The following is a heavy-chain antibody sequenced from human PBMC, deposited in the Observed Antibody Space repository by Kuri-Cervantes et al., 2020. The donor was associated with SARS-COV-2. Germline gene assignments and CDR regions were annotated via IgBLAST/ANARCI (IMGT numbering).Heavy chain of an antibody. CDR1: GFTFSSYS. D-gene: IGHD2-15*01. Sequence: ETLSLTCAASGFTFSSYSMNWVRQAPGKGLEWVSSISSSSYIYYADSVKGRFTISRDNAKNSLYLQMNSLRAEDTAVYYCASGQGYCSGGSCYGSYWYFDLWGRGTLVTVSS. CDR2: ISSSSYI. CDR3: ASGQGYCSGGSCYGSYWYFDL. J-gene: IGHJ2*01. V-gene: IGHV3-21*01.